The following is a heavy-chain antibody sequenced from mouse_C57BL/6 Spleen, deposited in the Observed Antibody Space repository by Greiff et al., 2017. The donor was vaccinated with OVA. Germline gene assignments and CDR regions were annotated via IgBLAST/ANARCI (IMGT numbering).Heavy chain of an antibody. V-gene: IGHV1-55*01. CDR2: IYPGSGST. CDR3: ARQHYGNYAFDY. CDR1: GYTFTSYW. J-gene: IGHJ2*01. Sequence: QVQLQQPGAELVKPGASVKMSCKASGYTFTSYWITWVKQRPGQGLEWIGDIYPGSGSTNYNEKFKSKATLTVDTSSSTACMQLSSLTSEDSAVYYCARQHYGNYAFDYWGQGTTLTVSS. D-gene: IGHD2-1*01.